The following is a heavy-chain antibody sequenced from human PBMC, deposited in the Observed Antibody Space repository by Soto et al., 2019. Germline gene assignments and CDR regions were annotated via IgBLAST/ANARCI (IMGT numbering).Heavy chain of an antibody. Sequence: ASVKVSCKASGYSFIDYGISWVRQAPGQGLEWMGWISGNNGSANYAQKFQGRVTMTTDTSTSTAYMELRSLRSDDTAVYYCARERDWWFDPWGQGTLVTVSS. J-gene: IGHJ5*02. V-gene: IGHV1-18*01. CDR2: ISGNNGSA. CDR3: ARERDWWFDP. D-gene: IGHD3-9*01. CDR1: GYSFIDYG.